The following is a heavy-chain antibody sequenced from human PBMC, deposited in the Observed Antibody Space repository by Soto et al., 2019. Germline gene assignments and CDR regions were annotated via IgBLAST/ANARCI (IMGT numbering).Heavy chain of an antibody. V-gene: IGHV1-69*08. D-gene: IGHD3-10*01. CDR3: ARELLYGSGSYWGY. Sequence: QVQLVQSGAEVKKPGSSVKVSCKASGGTFSSYTISWVRQAPGQGLEWMGRIIPILGIANYAQKFQGRVTSTADKSTSTAYMELSSLRSEDTAVYYCARELLYGSGSYWGYWGQGTLVTVSS. CDR1: GGTFSSYT. CDR2: IIPILGIA. J-gene: IGHJ4*02.